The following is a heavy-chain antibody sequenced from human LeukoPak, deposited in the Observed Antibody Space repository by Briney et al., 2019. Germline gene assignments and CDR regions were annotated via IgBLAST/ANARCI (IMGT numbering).Heavy chain of an antibody. CDR3: AAGYSSGWIDY. Sequence: PSETLPLTCTVSSVSISSYYWSWIRQPAGKGLEWIGRIYTSGSTNYNPSLKSRVTMSVDTSKNQFSLKLSSVTAADTAIYYCAAGYSSGWIDYWGQGTLVPVSS. CDR1: SVSISSYY. D-gene: IGHD6-19*01. CDR2: IYTSGST. J-gene: IGHJ4*02. V-gene: IGHV4-4*07.